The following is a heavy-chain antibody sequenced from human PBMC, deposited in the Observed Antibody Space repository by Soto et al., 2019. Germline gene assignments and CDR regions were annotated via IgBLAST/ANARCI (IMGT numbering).Heavy chain of an antibody. Sequence: QVQLVESGGGVVQPGRSLRLSCAASGFTFSSYGMHWVRQAPGKGLEWVAVIWYDGSNKYYADSVKGRFTISRDNSKNTLYLQMNSLRAADTAVYYCARAGEYSSSCLDYWGQGTLVTVSS. V-gene: IGHV3-33*01. CDR2: IWYDGSNK. CDR1: GFTFSSYG. CDR3: ARAGEYSSSCLDY. D-gene: IGHD6-6*01. J-gene: IGHJ4*02.